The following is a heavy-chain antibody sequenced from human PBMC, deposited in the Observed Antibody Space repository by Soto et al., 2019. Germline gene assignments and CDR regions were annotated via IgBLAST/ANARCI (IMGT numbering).Heavy chain of an antibody. D-gene: IGHD3-10*01. CDR2: IRQDGGAQ. Sequence: VQLVESGGGLAQPGGSLRLSCVASGFTFTTYWMSWVRQAPGKGLEWVANIRQDGGAQYYVDSVKGRFTISRDNAKNSVYLQMDSLRAEDTAVYYCVRGGHGSGSYLGSSWGQGILVTVSS. CDR1: GFTFTTYW. CDR3: VRGGHGSGSYLGSS. J-gene: IGHJ5*02. V-gene: IGHV3-7*03.